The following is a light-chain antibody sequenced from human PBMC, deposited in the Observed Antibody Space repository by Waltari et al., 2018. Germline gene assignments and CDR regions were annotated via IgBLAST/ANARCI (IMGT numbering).Light chain of an antibody. Sequence: QAVLTQPSSLSASPGASASLTCTLRSGINVGTYRIYWYQQKPGSPPQYLRRYKSDSDKQQGSGVPSRFSGSKEASANAGILLISGLQSEDEADYYCMIWHSSAWVFGGGTKLTVL. CDR2: YKSDSDK. CDR3: MIWHSSAWV. CDR1: SGINVGTYR. V-gene: IGLV5-45*03. J-gene: IGLJ3*02.